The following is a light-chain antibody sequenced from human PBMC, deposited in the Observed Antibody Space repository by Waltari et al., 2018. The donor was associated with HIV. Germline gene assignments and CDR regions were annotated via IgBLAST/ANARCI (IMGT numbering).Light chain of an antibody. V-gene: IGKV4-1*01. J-gene: IGKJ3*01. CDR2: WAS. Sequence: DIVMTQSPDSLAVSLGERATINCKSSQSVFYNSNNKNYLAWYQHKPGQPPKLLVNWASTRKSVVPDRCSGSGSGTDFILTINSLQPEDVAVYYCQQYYNLHTFGPGTKVEIK. CDR1: QSVFYNSNNKNY. CDR3: QQYYNLHT.